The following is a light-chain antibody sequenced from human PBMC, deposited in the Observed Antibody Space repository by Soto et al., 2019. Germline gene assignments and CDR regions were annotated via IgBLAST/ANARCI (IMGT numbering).Light chain of an antibody. J-gene: IGLJ2*01. CDR2: EVT. CDR1: ASDVGAYNY. V-gene: IGLV2-14*01. CDR3: SSYTTSHVV. Sequence: QSALTQPRSVSGSPGQSVTISCTGTASDVGAYNYVSWYQQHPGKAPKVMIYEVTNRPSGVSNRFSGSKSGNTASLTISGLQAEDEADYYCSSYTTSHVVFGGGTKLTVL.